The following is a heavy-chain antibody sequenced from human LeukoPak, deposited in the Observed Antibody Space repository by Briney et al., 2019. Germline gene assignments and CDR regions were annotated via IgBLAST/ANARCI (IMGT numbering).Heavy chain of an antibody. CDR2: ISYDETSK. D-gene: IGHD2-2*02. Sequence: PGGSLRLSCAASGFIFSSYAMHWVRQAPGKGLEWMAVISYDETSKYYADSVKGRFTISRDNSKNILYLQMNSLRGEDTAVYHCAKAGCSSTNCYTNYWGQGTLVTVSS. CDR1: GFIFSSYA. CDR3: AKAGCSSTNCYTNY. V-gene: IGHV3-30*18. J-gene: IGHJ4*02.